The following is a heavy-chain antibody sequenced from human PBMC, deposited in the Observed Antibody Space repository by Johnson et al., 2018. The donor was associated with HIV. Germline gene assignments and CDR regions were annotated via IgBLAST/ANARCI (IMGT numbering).Heavy chain of an antibody. CDR1: GFTFSSYA. CDR3: TTDPQRGYSYGYATFDI. D-gene: IGHD5-18*01. Sequence: VQLVESGGGVVQPGRSLRLSCAASGFTFSSYAMHWVRQAPGKGLEWVAVISYDGSNKYYADSVKGRFTISRDNAKNSLYLQMNNLKTEDTAVYYCTTDPQRGYSYGYATFDIWGHGTMVTVSS. J-gene: IGHJ3*02. V-gene: IGHV3-30-3*01. CDR2: ISYDGSNK.